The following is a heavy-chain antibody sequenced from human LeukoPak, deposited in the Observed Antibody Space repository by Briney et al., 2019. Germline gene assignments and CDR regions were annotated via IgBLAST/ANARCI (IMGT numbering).Heavy chain of an antibody. CDR1: GYTFTGYN. CDR2: INPNSGGT. CDR3: AMKVTTKYYFDY. D-gene: IGHD4-17*01. Sequence: ASVKVSCKASGYTFTGYNMHWVRQAPGQGLEWMGWINPNSGGTNYAQKFQGRVTMTRDTSISTAYMELSRLRSDDTAVYYCAMKVTTKYYFDYWGQGTLVTVSS. V-gene: IGHV1-2*02. J-gene: IGHJ4*02.